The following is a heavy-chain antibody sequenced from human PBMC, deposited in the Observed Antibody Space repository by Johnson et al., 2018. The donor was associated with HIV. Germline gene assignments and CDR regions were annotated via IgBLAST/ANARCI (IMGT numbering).Heavy chain of an antibody. J-gene: IGHJ3*02. CDR1: GFTFDDYA. CDR3: ARHRGRHSSNWYDAFAI. D-gene: IGHD6-13*01. V-gene: IGHV3-9*01. Sequence: VQLVESGGGVVRPGGSLRLSCAASGFTFDDYAMHWVRQAPGKGLEWVSGISWNSGSIGYADSVKGRFTVSRDKSKNTVYFQMNSLRAEDTAVYYCARHRGRHSSNWYDAFAIWGQGTVVTVSS. CDR2: ISWNSGSI.